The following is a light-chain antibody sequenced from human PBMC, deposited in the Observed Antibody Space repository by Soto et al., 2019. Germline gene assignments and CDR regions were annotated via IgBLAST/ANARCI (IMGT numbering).Light chain of an antibody. Sequence: QSVLTQPRSVSGSPGQSVTISCTGTTNYVSWYQQHPGKAPKLMIYDVRRRPSGVPDRFSGSKSGNTASLTISGLQAEDEADYYCCSFAGSYTFYVFGGGTKLTVL. CDR2: DVR. CDR1: TNY. V-gene: IGLV2-11*01. J-gene: IGLJ1*01. CDR3: CSFAGSYTFYV.